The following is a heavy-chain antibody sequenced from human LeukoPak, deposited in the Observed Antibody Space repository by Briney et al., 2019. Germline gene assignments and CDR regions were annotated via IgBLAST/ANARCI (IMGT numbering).Heavy chain of an antibody. V-gene: IGHV3-9*01. CDR2: INRNSSSI. Sequence: GRSLRLSCAASGFTFNDYAMHWVRQAPGKGLEWVSGINRNSSSIGYADSVKGRFTISRDNAKNSLYLQMNSLRAEDAALYYCAKDMGRGYSSGQGNWGQGALVTVSS. D-gene: IGHD6-19*01. CDR3: AKDMGRGYSSGQGN. CDR1: GFTFNDYA. J-gene: IGHJ4*02.